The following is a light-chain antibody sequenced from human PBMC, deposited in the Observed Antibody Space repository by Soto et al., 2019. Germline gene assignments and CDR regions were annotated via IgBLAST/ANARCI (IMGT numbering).Light chain of an antibody. Sequence: EIVLTQSPATMSLSPGERATLSCRASQTVGGYLAWYQQKGGQAPRLLIYNASNRATGIPARFSGSGSGTDFTLTISSLEPEDFAFYYCQQRANWPLTFGGGTKVEIE. CDR2: NAS. J-gene: IGKJ4*01. CDR1: QTVGGY. CDR3: QQRANWPLT. V-gene: IGKV3-11*01.